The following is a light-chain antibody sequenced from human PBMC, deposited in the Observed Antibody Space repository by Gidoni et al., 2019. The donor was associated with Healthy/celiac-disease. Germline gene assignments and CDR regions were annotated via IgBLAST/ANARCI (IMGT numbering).Light chain of an antibody. J-gene: IGKJ4*01. CDR2: DAS. CDR1: QDISNY. CDR3: QQYDNLPT. Sequence: DIQMTQSPSSLSASVGDRVTITCQARQDISNYLNWYQQKPGKAPKLLIYDASNLETGVPSRFSGSGSGTDFTFTISSLQPEDIATYYCQQYDNLPTFXGXTKVEIK. V-gene: IGKV1-33*01.